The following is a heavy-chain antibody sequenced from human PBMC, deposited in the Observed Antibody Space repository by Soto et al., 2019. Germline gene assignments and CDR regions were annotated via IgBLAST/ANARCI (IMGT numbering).Heavy chain of an antibody. CDR3: AKEMFPQTVLDSSSPWGDY. J-gene: IGHJ4*02. Sequence: SLRLSCAASGFTVSGYGIHGVRQPRGKGLGGVAVISYVGSHKVYADSVKGRFTRPSDVSKGTIYLQMNSLTAEDTAVYYCAKEMFPQTVLDSSSPWGDYWGPGTLVTVSS. V-gene: IGHV3-30*18. CDR1: GFTVSGYG. CDR2: ISYVGSHK. D-gene: IGHD3-22*01.